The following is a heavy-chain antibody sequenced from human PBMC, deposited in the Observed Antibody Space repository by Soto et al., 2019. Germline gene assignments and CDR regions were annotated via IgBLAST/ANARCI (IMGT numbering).Heavy chain of an antibody. CDR1: GGTFSSYT. CDR3: ARDLRSSSWYSGMDV. CDR2: INPNSGGT. V-gene: IGHV1-2*04. J-gene: IGHJ6*02. D-gene: IGHD6-13*01. Sequence: ASVKVSCKASGGTFSSYTISWVRQAPGQGLEWMGWINPNSGGTNYAQKFQGWVTMTRDTSISTAYMELSRLRSDDTAVYYCARDLRSSSWYSGMDVWGQGTTVTVSS.